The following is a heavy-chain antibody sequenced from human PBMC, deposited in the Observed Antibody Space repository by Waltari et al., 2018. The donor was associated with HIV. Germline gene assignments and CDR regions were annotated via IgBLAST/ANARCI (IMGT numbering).Heavy chain of an antibody. D-gene: IGHD3-22*01. J-gene: IGHJ3*02. CDR2: IYPYDSDT. Sequence: EVQLVQSGAEVRKSGESLKISCKASGYTFTNYWIAWVRQMSGEGLEWMGIIYPYDSDTGYNPSFEGQITISVDKSLATAYLEWNNLNASDAAIYYCARLFYYDTTGYINNAFDIWGQGTEVSVS. V-gene: IGHV5-51*03. CDR1: GYTFTNYW. CDR3: ARLFYYDTTGYINNAFDI.